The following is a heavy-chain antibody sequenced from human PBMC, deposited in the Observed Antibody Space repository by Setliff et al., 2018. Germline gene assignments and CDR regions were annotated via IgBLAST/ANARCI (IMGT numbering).Heavy chain of an antibody. CDR3: AREGVDTRSSTDYRYYMDV. CDR1: GGTFSSYG. CDR2: TIPMFGTT. D-gene: IGHD5-18*01. J-gene: IGHJ6*03. V-gene: IGHV1-69*05. Sequence: VASVKVSCKASGGTFSSYGITWVRRAPGQGLEWMGGTIPMFGTTNYAQKFQGRVTIITDASTSTSYMALSSLTSADTAVYYCAREGVDTRSSTDYRYYMDVWGKGTTVTVSS.